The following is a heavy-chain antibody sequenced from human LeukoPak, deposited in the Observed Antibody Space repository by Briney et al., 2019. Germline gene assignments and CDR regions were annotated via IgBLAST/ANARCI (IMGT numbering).Heavy chain of an antibody. CDR2: INPNSGGT. Sequence: ASVKVSCKASGYMFTAYYINWVRQSPGLGLEWLGWINPNSGGTTYAQRFQGRVTMTSDTSTSTAYLELNGLRSDDTAVYFCARLNSGNLRGSLYWGQGSLVTVSS. J-gene: IGHJ4*02. D-gene: IGHD3-10*01. V-gene: IGHV1-2*02. CDR1: GYMFTAYY. CDR3: ARLNSGNLRGSLY.